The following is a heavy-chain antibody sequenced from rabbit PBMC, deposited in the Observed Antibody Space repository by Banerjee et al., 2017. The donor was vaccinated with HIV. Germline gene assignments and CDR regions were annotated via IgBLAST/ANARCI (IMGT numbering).Heavy chain of an antibody. V-gene: IGHV1S45*01. Sequence: QQQLEESGGGLVKPGGSLTLTCKASGFTLSSYWMWWVRQAPGKGLEWIACIGAGSSGTTYYASWAKGRFTISKTSSTTVTLQMTSLTAADTATYFCARDQPDYSSGWGDYYFNLWGPGTLVTVS. J-gene: IGHJ4*01. CDR1: GFTLSSYW. CDR2: IGAGSSGTT. CDR3: ARDQPDYSSGWGDYYFNL. D-gene: IGHD4-1*01.